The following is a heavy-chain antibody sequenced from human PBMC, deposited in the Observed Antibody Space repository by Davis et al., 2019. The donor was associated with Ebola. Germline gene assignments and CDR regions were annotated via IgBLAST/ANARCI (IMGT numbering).Heavy chain of an antibody. D-gene: IGHD6-19*01. V-gene: IGHV4-39*01. Sequence: MPSETLSLTCSVSGGSISSSFYWGWIRRPPGKGLEWVGHIYHSGTTYYNPSLKTRVAISVDTSKNQFSLQLNSVTPEDTAVYYCARSGTAVAGNGGFDYWGQGTLVTVSS. CDR1: GGSISSSFY. CDR3: ARSGTAVAGNGGFDY. J-gene: IGHJ4*02. CDR2: IYHSGTT.